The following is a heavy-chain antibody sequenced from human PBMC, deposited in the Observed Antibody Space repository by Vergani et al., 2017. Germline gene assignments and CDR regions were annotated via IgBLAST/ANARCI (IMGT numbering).Heavy chain of an antibody. D-gene: IGHD6-19*01. Sequence: QVQLVESGGGVVQPGRSLRLSCAASGFTFSSYAMHWVRQAPGKGLEWVAVISYDGSNKYYADSVKGRFTISRDNSKNTLYLQMNSLRAEDTAVYYCARESSGLYSYWGQGTLVTVSS. CDR3: ARESSGLYSY. V-gene: IGHV3-30-3*01. J-gene: IGHJ4*02. CDR1: GFTFSSYA. CDR2: ISYDGSNK.